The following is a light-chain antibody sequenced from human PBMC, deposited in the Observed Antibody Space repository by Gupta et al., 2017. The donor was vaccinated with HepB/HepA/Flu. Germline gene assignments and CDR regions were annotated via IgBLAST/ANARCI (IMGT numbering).Light chain of an antibody. Sequence: QSALTQPASVSGSPGQSITISCTGTSSDVGSYNLVSWYQQHPGEAPKLMIYEVSKRPSGVSNRFSGSKSGNTASLTISGLQAEDEADYYCCSYAGSSTLPYVFGTGTKVTVL. J-gene: IGLJ1*01. CDR2: EVS. CDR1: SSDVGSYNL. CDR3: CSYAGSSTLPYV. V-gene: IGLV2-23*02.